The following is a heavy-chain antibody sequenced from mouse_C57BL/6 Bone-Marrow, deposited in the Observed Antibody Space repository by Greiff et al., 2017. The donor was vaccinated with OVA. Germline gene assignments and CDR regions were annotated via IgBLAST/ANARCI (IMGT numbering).Heavy chain of an antibody. CDR3: ARGGLDGLYAMDY. CDR1: GFTFSDYY. V-gene: IGHV5-16*01. J-gene: IGHJ4*01. Sequence: EVHLVESEGGLVQPGSSMKLSCTASGFTFSDYYMAWVRQVPEKGLEWVANINYDGSSTYYLDSLKSRFIISRDNAKNILYLQMSSLKSEDTATYYCARGGLDGLYAMDYWGQGTSVTVSS. D-gene: IGHD2-3*01. CDR2: INYDGSST.